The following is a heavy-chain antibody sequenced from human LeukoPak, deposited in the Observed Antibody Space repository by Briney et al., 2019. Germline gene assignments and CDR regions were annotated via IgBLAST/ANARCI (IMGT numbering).Heavy chain of an antibody. CDR3: AKDKDIVVVPAASDGMDV. D-gene: IGHD2-2*01. CDR1: GFTFSSYG. V-gene: IGHV3-30*18. Sequence: PGGSLGLSCAASGFTFSSYGMHWVRQAPGKGLEWVAVISYDGSNKYYADSVKGRFTISRDNSKNTLYLQMNSLRAEDTAVYYCAKDKDIVVVPAASDGMDVWGQGTTVTVSS. J-gene: IGHJ6*02. CDR2: ISYDGSNK.